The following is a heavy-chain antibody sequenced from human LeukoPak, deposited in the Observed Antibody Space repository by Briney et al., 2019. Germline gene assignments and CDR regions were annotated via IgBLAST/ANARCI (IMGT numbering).Heavy chain of an antibody. Sequence: GGSLRLSCAASGFTFSSSWMTWVRQAPGKGLEWVANIKQDGSEKYYVDSVKGRFTVSRDNAKNSMYLQMNSLRVDDTAVCYCARPGLYCSGGTCYPFESWGQGTLVTVSS. CDR2: IKQDGSEK. J-gene: IGHJ4*02. V-gene: IGHV3-7*01. CDR3: ARPGLYCSGGTCYPFES. CDR1: GFTFSSSW. D-gene: IGHD2-15*01.